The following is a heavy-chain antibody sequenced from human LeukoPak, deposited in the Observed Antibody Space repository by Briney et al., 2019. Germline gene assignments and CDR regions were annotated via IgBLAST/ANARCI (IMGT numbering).Heavy chain of an antibody. J-gene: IGHJ4*02. Sequence: ASVKVSCKASGYTFTSYAMHWVRQAPGQRLEWMGWTNAGNGNTKYSQKFQGRVTITRDTSASTAYMELSSLRSEDTAVYYCARGPRYCSSTSCYVSDYWGQGTLVTVSS. CDR3: ARGPRYCSSTSCYVSDY. CDR1: GYTFTSYA. CDR2: TNAGNGNT. D-gene: IGHD2-2*01. V-gene: IGHV1-3*01.